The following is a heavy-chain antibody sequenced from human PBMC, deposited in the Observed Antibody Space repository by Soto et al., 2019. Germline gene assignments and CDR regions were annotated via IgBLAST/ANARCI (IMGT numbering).Heavy chain of an antibody. CDR2: IYYSGST. J-gene: IGHJ5*02. CDR3: ARDGAELDQNWFDP. D-gene: IGHD1-1*01. CDR1: GGSISSGGYY. V-gene: IGHV4-31*03. Sequence: PSETPSLTCTVSGGSISSGGYYWSWIRQHPGKGLEWIGYIYYSGSTYYNPSLKSRVTISVDTSKNQFSLKLSSVTAADTAVYYCARDGAELDQNWFDPWGQGTLVTVSS.